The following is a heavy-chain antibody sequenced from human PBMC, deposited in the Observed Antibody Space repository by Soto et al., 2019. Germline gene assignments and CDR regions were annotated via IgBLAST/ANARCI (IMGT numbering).Heavy chain of an antibody. V-gene: IGHV4-31*11. CDR3: AREKKNSYYYASDAFDI. CDR1: GGSSRRGAGY. D-gene: IGHD3-10*01. CDR2: IYYTGST. Sequence: PSAILSLTGGLSGGSSRRGAGYLGWLRQHPGKGLAWIGYIYYTGSTYYNPSLKSRVTISVDTSKNQFSLKLSSVTAADTAVYYCAREKKNSYYYASDAFDICGQWTMVTISS. J-gene: IGHJ3*02.